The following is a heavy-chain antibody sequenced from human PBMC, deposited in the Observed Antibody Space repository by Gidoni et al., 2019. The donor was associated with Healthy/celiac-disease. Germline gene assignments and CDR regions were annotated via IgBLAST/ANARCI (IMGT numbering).Heavy chain of an antibody. Sequence: EVQLLESGGCLVQPGGSLRLSCAASGFTFSSYAMSWVRQAPGKGVEWVSAISGSGGSTYYADSVKGRFTISRDESKNTLYLQMNSLRAEDTAVYYCAKAVKGSYYYDSSGYPRYGMDVWGQGTTVTVSS. CDR3: AKAVKGSYYYDSSGYPRYGMDV. V-gene: IGHV3-23*01. CDR1: GFTFSSYA. J-gene: IGHJ6*02. D-gene: IGHD3-22*01. CDR2: ISGSGGST.